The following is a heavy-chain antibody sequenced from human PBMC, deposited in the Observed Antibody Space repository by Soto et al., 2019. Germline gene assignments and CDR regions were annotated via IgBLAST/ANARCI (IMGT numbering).Heavy chain of an antibody. V-gene: IGHV1-18*01. J-gene: IGHJ4*02. CDR3: ARDLPPVDY. CDR1: GYTFSSYF. Sequence: QVQLVQSGAEVKKPGASVKVSCKASGYTFSSYFITWVRQAPGQGLEWMVWLSSYNGNTNYAQNLQGRVNMTTDTSTSTDYMELRSLRSDDTAVYYCARDLPPVDYWGQGTLVTVSS. CDR2: LSSYNGNT.